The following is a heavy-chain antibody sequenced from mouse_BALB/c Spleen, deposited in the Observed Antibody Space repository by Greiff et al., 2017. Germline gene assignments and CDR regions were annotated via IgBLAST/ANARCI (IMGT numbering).Heavy chain of an antibody. Sequence: VQLQQSGAELVKPGASVKLSCTASGFNIKDTYMHWVKQRPEQGLEWIGRIDPANGNTKYDPKFQGKATITADTSSNTAYLQLSSLTSEDTAVYYCARDGNSPCYAMDYWGQGTSVTVSS. V-gene: IGHV14-3*02. D-gene: IGHD2-1*01. CDR1: GFNIKDTY. CDR2: IDPANGNT. J-gene: IGHJ4*01. CDR3: ARDGNSPCYAMDY.